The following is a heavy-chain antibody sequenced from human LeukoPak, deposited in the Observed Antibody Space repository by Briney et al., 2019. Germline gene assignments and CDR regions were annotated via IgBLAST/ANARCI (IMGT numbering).Heavy chain of an antibody. CDR2: IYYSGST. V-gene: IGHV4-59*01. J-gene: IGHJ4*02. CDR3: ARRRDCSSTSCYSEIDY. D-gene: IGHD2-2*01. Sequence: RTSETLSLTCTVSGGSISSYYWSWIRQPPGKGLEWIGYIYYSGSTNYNPSLKSRVTTSVDTSKNQFSLKLSSVTAADTAVYYCARRRDCSSTSCYSEIDYWGQGTLVTVSS. CDR1: GGSISSYY.